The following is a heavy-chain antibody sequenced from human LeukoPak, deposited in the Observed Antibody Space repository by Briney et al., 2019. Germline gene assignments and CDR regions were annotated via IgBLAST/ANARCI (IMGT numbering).Heavy chain of an antibody. CDR1: GFIFSSYW. CDR2: INSDGSAT. Sequence: GGSLRLSCAASGFIFSSYWMHWVRHAPGKGLVWVSRINSDGSATRYADSVKGRFTISRDNAKNTLYLQMNSLRAEDTAVYYCARGYYDSRGDYWGQGNLVTVSS. V-gene: IGHV3-74*01. D-gene: IGHD3-22*01. CDR3: ARGYYDSRGDY. J-gene: IGHJ4*02.